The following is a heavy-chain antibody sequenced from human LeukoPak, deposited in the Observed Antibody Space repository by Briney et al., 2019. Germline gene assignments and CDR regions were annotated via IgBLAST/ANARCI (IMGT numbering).Heavy chain of an antibody. J-gene: IGHJ4*02. V-gene: IGHV3-30*18. CDR1: GFXFSSYG. Sequence: GRSLRLSCAASGFXFSSYGMHWVRQAPGKGLEWVAIISYDGNNKYYAESVKGRFTISRGNPKNTLYLQMNSLRAEDTAVYYCAKGVSSWYPPHFDYWGQGTLITVSS. D-gene: IGHD6-13*01. CDR3: AKGVSSWYPPHFDY. CDR2: ISYDGNNK.